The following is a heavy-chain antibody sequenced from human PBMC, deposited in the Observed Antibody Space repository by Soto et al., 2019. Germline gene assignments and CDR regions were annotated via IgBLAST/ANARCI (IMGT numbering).Heavy chain of an antibody. Sequence: GESLKISCAASGFTFSSYAMSWVRQAPGKGLEWVSAISGSGGSTYYADSVKGRFTISRDNSKNTLYLQMNSLRAEDTAVYYCAKDLYDFWSGYPSDYWGQGTLVTVSS. CDR3: AKDLYDFWSGYPSDY. CDR2: ISGSGGST. CDR1: GFTFSSYA. D-gene: IGHD3-3*01. J-gene: IGHJ4*02. V-gene: IGHV3-23*01.